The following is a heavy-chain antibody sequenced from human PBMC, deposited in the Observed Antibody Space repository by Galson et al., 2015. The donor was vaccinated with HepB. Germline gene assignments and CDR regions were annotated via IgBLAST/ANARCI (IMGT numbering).Heavy chain of an antibody. D-gene: IGHD2-15*01. CDR3: ARDRLHSLDY. V-gene: IGHV1-18*04. CDR2: ISINSGKT. CDR1: GYTFTSNG. Sequence: QSGAEVKKPGASVRASCKASGYTFTSNGLSWVRQAPGQGLEWLGWISINSGKTNYAQKFQGRVTLTTDTSTTTAYMELRSLRSDDTAVYYCARDRLHSLDYWGQGTRVTVAS. J-gene: IGHJ4*02.